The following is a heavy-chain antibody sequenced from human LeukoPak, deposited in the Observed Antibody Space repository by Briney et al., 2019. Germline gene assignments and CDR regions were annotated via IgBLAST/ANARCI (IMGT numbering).Heavy chain of an antibody. J-gene: IGHJ6*03. Sequence: GASVKVSCKGSGYTFTSYGISWGRQAPGQGLEWMGWTSAYNDNTNYAQKLYGKVTMTIYTYTSKAYLELTNLRPDDTAVDDCSRVRIIARLRSFAQGNYMEAWGKGTTVTASS. D-gene: IGHD3-9*01. CDR2: TSAYNDNT. CDR3: SRVRIIARLRSFAQGNYMEA. V-gene: IGHV1-18*01. CDR1: GYTFTSYG.